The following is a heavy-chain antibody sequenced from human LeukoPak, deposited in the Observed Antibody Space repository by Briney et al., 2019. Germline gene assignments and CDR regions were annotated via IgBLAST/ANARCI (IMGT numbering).Heavy chain of an antibody. D-gene: IGHD6-13*01. CDR3: ARDREQQLVRFYNAFDI. V-gene: IGHV4-34*01. CDR2: INHSGST. CDR1: GGSFSGYY. Sequence: SETLSLTCAVYGGSFSGYYWSWIRQPPGKGLEWIGEINHSGSTNYNPSLKSRVTISVDTSKNQFSLKLRSVTAADTAVYYCARDREQQLVRFYNAFDIWGQGTMVTVSS. J-gene: IGHJ3*02.